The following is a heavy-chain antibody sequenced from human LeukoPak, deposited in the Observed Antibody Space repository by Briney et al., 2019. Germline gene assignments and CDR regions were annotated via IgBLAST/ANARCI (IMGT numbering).Heavy chain of an antibody. CDR1: GFTFSSYA. CDR3: ARSSSGWYYYYYMDV. V-gene: IGHV3-48*03. CDR2: ISSSGSTI. J-gene: IGHJ6*03. D-gene: IGHD6-19*01. Sequence: GGSLRLSCAASGFTFSSYAMNWVRQAPGKGLEWVSYISSSGSTIYYADSVKGRFTISRDNAKNSLYLQMNSLRAEDTAVYYCARSSSGWYYYYYMDVWGKGTTVTISS.